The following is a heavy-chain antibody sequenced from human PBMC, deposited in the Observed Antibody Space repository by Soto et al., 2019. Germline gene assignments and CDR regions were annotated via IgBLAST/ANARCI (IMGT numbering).Heavy chain of an antibody. J-gene: IGHJ5*02. D-gene: IGHD6-6*01. V-gene: IGHV4-39*01. Sequence: PSETLSLTCTVSGGSISSSSYYWGWIRQPPGKGLEWIGTIYYTGSTYYNPSLKSRVTISVDTSKSQFSLKLTSVTATDTAVYYCARRPCSSSSCWFDPWGQGTLVTVSS. CDR1: GGSISSSSYY. CDR2: IYYTGST. CDR3: ARRPCSSSSCWFDP.